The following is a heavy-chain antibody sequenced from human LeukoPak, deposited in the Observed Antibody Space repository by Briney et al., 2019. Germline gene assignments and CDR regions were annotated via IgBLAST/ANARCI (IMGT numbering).Heavy chain of an antibody. J-gene: IGHJ6*03. D-gene: IGHD1-26*01. CDR2: ITSSGTYT. CDR1: GFTFSNYN. V-gene: IGHV3-21*01. CDR3: ARDPYSGNYGTYYYYYMDV. Sequence: GGSLRLSCADSGFTFSNYNMNWVRQAPGKAMEWVSSITSSGTYTFYADSVKGGFTISRDNAKNSLYLQMDSLGPEDTAVYYCARDPYSGNYGTYYYYYMDVWGKGTTVTISS.